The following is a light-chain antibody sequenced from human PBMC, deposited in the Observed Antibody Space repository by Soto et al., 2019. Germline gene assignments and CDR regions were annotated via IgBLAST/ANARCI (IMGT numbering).Light chain of an antibody. V-gene: IGKV1-39*01. Sequence: DIQMTQSPSSLSASVGDRVTITCRASQSISSYLNWYQHKSGKAPKLLIYAASSLQSGVPSRFSGSGSGTDFTLTISSLQPEDFATYYCQQSYTIPLTFGGGTKVEIK. J-gene: IGKJ4*01. CDR2: AAS. CDR3: QQSYTIPLT. CDR1: QSISSY.